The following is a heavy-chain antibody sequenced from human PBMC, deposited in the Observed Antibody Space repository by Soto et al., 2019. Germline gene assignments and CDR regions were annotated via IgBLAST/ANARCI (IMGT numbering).Heavy chain of an antibody. CDR2: ISSSSSYT. CDR3: ARFLSSGWPLDY. D-gene: IGHD6-19*01. V-gene: IGHV3-11*06. Sequence: GGSLRLSCAASGFTFSDYYMSWIRQAPGKGLEWVSYISSSSSYTNYADSVKGRFTISRDNAKNSLYLQMNSLRAEDTAVYYCARFLSSGWPLDYWGQGTLVTVSS. J-gene: IGHJ4*02. CDR1: GFTFSDYY.